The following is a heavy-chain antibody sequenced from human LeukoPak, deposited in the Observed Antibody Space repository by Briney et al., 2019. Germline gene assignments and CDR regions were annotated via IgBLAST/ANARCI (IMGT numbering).Heavy chain of an antibody. J-gene: IGHJ6*04. CDR2: ISSSGSTI. CDR3: AELGITMIGGV. Sequence: GGSLRLSCAASGFTFSNAWMNWVRQAPGKGLEWVSYISSSGSTIYYADSVKGRFTISRDNAKDSLYLQMNSLRAEDTAVYYCAELGITMIGGVWGKGTTVTISS. D-gene: IGHD3-10*02. CDR1: GFTFSNAW. V-gene: IGHV3-48*04.